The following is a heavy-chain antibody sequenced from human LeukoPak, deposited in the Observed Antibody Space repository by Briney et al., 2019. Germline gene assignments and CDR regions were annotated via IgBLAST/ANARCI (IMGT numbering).Heavy chain of an antibody. V-gene: IGHV3-9*01. CDR2: ISWNSGSI. J-gene: IGHJ4*02. D-gene: IGHD2-2*01. CDR3: AKDVGYCSTTSCYYFDY. Sequence: GGSLRLSCAASGFTFDDYAMHWVRQAPGKGLEWVSGISWNSGSIGYADSVKGRFTISRDNAKNSLYLQMNSLRAEDTAVYYCAKDVGYCSTTSCYYFDYWGQGTLVTVSS. CDR1: GFTFDDYA.